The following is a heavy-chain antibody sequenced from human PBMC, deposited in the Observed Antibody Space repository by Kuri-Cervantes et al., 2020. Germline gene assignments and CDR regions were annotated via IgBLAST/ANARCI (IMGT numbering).Heavy chain of an antibody. CDR2: IYSGGST. Sequence: GGSLRLSCAASGFTVSSNYMSWVRQAPGKGLEWVSVIYSGGSTYYADSMKGRFTISRDNSKNTLYLQMNSLRAEDTAVYYCAGHMVRGVINYWGQGTLVTVSS. D-gene: IGHD3-10*01. J-gene: IGHJ4*02. CDR1: GFTVSSNY. V-gene: IGHV3-53*01. CDR3: AGHMVRGVINY.